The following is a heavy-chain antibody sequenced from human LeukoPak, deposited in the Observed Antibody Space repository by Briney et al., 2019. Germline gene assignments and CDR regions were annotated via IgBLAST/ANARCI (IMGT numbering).Heavy chain of an antibody. D-gene: IGHD3-22*01. CDR1: GYTFTGYY. V-gene: IGHV1-2*06. CDR2: INPNSGGT. J-gene: IGHJ4*02. Sequence: ASVKVSCKASGYTFTGYYMHWVRQAPGQGLEWMGRINPNSGGTNYAQKFQGRVTMTRDTSISTAYMELSRLRSDDTAVYYCARAETGTYYYDSSGSFDYRGQGTLVTVSS. CDR3: ARAETGTYYYDSSGSFDY.